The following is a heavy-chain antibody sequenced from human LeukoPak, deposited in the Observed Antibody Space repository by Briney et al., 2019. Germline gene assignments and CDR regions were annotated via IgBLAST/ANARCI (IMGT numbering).Heavy chain of an antibody. J-gene: IGHJ4*02. V-gene: IGHV3-33*01. D-gene: IGHD1-26*01. CDR3: AGGSGISDF. CDR1: GFTFSNYG. Sequence: GGSLRLSCAASGFTFSNYGMHWVRQAPGKGLEWVALIWHDGSNKYYADSVKGRLTISRDNSKNTLYLQMNGLRAEDTAVYYCAGGSGISDFWGQGTLVTVSS. CDR2: IWHDGSNK.